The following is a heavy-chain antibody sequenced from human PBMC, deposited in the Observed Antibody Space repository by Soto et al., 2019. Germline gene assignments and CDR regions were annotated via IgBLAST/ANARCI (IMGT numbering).Heavy chain of an antibody. J-gene: IGHJ4*02. V-gene: IGHV4-4*02. Sequence: QVQLQESGPGLVKPSGTLSLTCAVSGGSISSNNWWSWVRQPPGKGPEWIGEIYESGITNYNPSRQRRVIISVDKSKTQFSLRLNSVTAADTAVYYCARQSKSYDSSGYRFDYWGQGTLVTVSS. D-gene: IGHD3-22*01. CDR3: ARQSKSYDSSGYRFDY. CDR2: IYESGIT. CDR1: GGSISSNNW.